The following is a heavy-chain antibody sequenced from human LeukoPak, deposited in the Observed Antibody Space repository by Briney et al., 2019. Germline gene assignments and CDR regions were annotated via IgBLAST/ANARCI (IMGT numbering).Heavy chain of an antibody. CDR2: ISGSGGST. CDR1: GFTFSSYA. D-gene: IGHD1-26*01. J-gene: IGHJ4*02. Sequence: PGGSLRLSCAASGFTFSSYAMSWVRHAPGKGLEWVSAISGSGGSTYYADSVKGRFTISRDNSKNTLYLQMNSLRAEDTAVYYCAGDLVGATQIDYWGQGTLVTVSS. CDR3: AGDLVGATQIDY. V-gene: IGHV3-23*01.